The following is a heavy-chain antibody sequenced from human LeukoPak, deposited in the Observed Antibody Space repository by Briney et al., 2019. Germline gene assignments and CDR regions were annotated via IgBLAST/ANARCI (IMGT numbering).Heavy chain of an antibody. D-gene: IGHD6-6*01. J-gene: IGHJ5*02. Sequence: TGGSLRLSCAASGFTFSTYAMHWVRQAPGKGLEWVAVISYDGSNKYYADSVKGRFTISRDNSKNTLYLQMNSQRPEDTAVYYCARELVPLFKATGGWFDPWGQGTLVTVSS. CDR3: ARELVPLFKATGGWFDP. CDR2: ISYDGSNK. CDR1: GFTFSTYA. V-gene: IGHV3-30-3*01.